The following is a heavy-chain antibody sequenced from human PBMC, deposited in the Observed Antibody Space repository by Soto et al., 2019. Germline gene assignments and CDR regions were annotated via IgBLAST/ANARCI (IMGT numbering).Heavy chain of an antibody. CDR3: AKCRSVSCSRSGMEV. CDR2: ISDDATAT. Sequence: GGSLRLSCAAAGFNFNIYAMSWVRQAPGKGLEWVSAISDDATATAYVNSVKGRFTISRDNSQSKLYLHMDSLRPDDTAEYYCAKCRSVSCSRSGMEVWGQGTTVTVSS. V-gene: IGHV3-23*01. CDR1: GFNFNIYA. D-gene: IGHD2-2*01. J-gene: IGHJ6*02.